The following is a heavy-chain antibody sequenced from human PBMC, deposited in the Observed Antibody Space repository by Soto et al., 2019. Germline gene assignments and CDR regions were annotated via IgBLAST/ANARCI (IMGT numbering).Heavy chain of an antibody. CDR3: ARDRLVVRYYYDSSGYFLDNAFDI. Sequence: SETLSLTCTVSGGSISSGGYYWSWIRQHPGKGLEWIGYTYYSGSTYYNPSLKSRVTISVDTSKNQFSLKLSSVTAADTAVYYCARDRLVVRYYYDSSGYFLDNAFDIWGQGTMVTVSS. V-gene: IGHV4-31*03. J-gene: IGHJ3*02. CDR2: TYYSGST. CDR1: GGSISSGGYY. D-gene: IGHD3-22*01.